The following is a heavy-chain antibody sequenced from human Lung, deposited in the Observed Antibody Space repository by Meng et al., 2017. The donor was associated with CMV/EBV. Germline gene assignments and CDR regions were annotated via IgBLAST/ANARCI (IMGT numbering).Heavy chain of an antibody. CDR2: IFSNDEK. CDR3: ARMTMASRYWYFDL. V-gene: IGHV2-26*01. D-gene: IGHD4/OR15-4a*01. Sequence: SXPXLVXPTETLTLTCTVSGFSLDNSRMGVTWVRQPPGKALAWLAHIFSNDEKSYRASLKSRLSISKDTSRSQAVLTMTNMDPVDTATYYCARMTMASRYWYFDLWGRGTLVXVSS. CDR1: GFSLDNSRMG. J-gene: IGHJ2*01.